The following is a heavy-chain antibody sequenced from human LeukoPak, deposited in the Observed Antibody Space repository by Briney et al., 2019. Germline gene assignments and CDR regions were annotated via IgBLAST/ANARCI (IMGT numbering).Heavy chain of an antibody. V-gene: IGHV3-30*02. Sequence: GGSLRLSCAASGFTFSSYGMHWVRQAPGKGLEWVAFIRYDGSNKYYADSVKGRFTISRDNSKNTLYLQMNSLRAEDTAVYYCAKDAGGMNRFTMIVVVMYYFDYWGQGTLVTVSS. CDR2: IRYDGSNK. D-gene: IGHD3-22*01. CDR1: GFTFSSYG. CDR3: AKDAGGMNRFTMIVVVMYYFDY. J-gene: IGHJ4*02.